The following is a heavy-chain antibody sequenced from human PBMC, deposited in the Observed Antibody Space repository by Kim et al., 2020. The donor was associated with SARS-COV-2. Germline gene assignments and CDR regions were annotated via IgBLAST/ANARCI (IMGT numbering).Heavy chain of an antibody. V-gene: IGHV3-23*03. CDR2: IYTGNSNT. CDR3: ARRKALVGAGTEFDY. Sequence: GGSLRLSCAASGFTFSSYAINWVRQAPGKGLEWVSVIYTGNSNTYYADSVKGRFTISRDNSKNTVYLQMNSLRAEDTAVYYCARRKALVGAGTEFDYWGQGTLVTVSA. J-gene: IGHJ4*02. D-gene: IGHD6-19*01. CDR1: GFTFSSYA.